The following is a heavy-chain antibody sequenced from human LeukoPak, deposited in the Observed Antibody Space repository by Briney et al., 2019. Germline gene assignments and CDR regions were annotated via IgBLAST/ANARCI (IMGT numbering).Heavy chain of an antibody. Sequence: GESLKISCKGSGSIFTTYSIGWVRQMPGKGLEWMGIIYPGDSDTSYSPSFQGQVKISSDKSTTTAYLQWSSLKASDTAMYYCARRITVVRGTGAFDIWGQGTMVAVSS. J-gene: IGHJ3*02. CDR2: IYPGDSDT. CDR3: ARRITVVRGTGAFDI. CDR1: GSIFTTYS. V-gene: IGHV5-51*01. D-gene: IGHD3-10*01.